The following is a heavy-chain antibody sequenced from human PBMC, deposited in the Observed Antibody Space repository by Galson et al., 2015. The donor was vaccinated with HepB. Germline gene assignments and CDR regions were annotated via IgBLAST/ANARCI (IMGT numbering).Heavy chain of an antibody. D-gene: IGHD6-19*01. CDR1: GFTVSSNC. V-gene: IGHV3-53*01. J-gene: IGHJ4*02. CDR3: ARSTSGWFWYFDF. CDR2: IYSGGST. Sequence: SLRLSCAASGFTVSSNCMSWVRQAPGKGLEWVSFIYSGGSTYYADSVKGRFTISRDNSKNTLYLQMNSLRAEDTAVYYCARSTSGWFWYFDFWGQGTLVTVSS.